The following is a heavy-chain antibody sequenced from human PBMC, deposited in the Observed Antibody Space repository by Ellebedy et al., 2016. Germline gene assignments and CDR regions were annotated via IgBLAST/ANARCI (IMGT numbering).Heavy chain of an antibody. CDR3: TTGYDAGTLTMLLGGY. V-gene: IGHV3-15*01. D-gene: IGHD3-3*01. CDR1: GFTFSNAW. J-gene: IGHJ4*02. Sequence: GESLKISCAASGFTFSNAWMSWVRQAPGKGLEWVGRIRSKTDGGTIDYAAPVKGRFTISRDDSKNTLYLQMNSLKTEDTAVYYCTTGYDAGTLTMLLGGYWGQGTLVTVSS. CDR2: IRSKTDGGTI.